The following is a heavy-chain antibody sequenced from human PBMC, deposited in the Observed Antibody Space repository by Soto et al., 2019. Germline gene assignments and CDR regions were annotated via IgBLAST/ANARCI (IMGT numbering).Heavy chain of an antibody. CDR2: IWYDGSNK. J-gene: IGHJ4*02. V-gene: IGHV3-33*06. CDR3: AKDYYYDSSGYASPDY. Sequence: GGSLRLSCAASGFTFSSYGMHWVRQAPGKGLEWVAVIWYDGSNKYYADSVKGRFTISRDNSKNTLYLQMNSLRVEDTALYYCAKDYYYDSSGYASPDYWGRGTLVTVSS. D-gene: IGHD3-22*01. CDR1: GFTFSSYG.